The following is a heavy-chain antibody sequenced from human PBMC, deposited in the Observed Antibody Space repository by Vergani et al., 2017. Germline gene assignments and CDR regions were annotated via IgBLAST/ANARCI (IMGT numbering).Heavy chain of an antibody. CDR3: ARVGIFDFYYYMDV. J-gene: IGHJ6*03. CDR1: GGSFSGYY. Sequence: QVQLQESGPGLVKPSETLSLTCAVYGGSFSGYYWSWIRQPPGKGLEWIGEINHSGSTNYNPSLKSRVTISVDTSKNQFSLRLSSVTAADTAVYYCARVGIFDFYYYMDVWGKGTTVTVSS. CDR2: INHSGST. D-gene: IGHD3-3*01. V-gene: IGHV4-34*10.